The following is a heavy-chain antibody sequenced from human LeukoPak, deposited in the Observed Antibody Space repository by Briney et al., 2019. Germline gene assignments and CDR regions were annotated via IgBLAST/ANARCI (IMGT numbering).Heavy chain of an antibody. V-gene: IGHV3-48*04. J-gene: IGHJ5*02. CDR1: GFTFSDYG. Sequence: PGGSLRLFCAASGFTFSDYGMNWVRQAPGKGLEWVSYISTSGDAIYYADSVQGRFTISRDNAKNSLYLQMNSLSAEDTAVYYCATWDRFDPWGQGTLVTVSS. CDR2: ISTSGDAI. D-gene: IGHD1-26*01. CDR3: ATWDRFDP.